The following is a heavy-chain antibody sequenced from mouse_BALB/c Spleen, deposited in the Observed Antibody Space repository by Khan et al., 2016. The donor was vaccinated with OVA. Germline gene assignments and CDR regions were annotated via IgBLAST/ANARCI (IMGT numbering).Heavy chain of an antibody. Sequence: VQLQESGPELVKPGALVKISCKASGFTFTSYDINWVMQRPGQGLEWIGWIYPGDDSTKYNEKFQDKATLTADKSSSKAYMQLSSLTSDNSAVYFCAREGLRGVAMDYWGQGTSVTVSS. D-gene: IGHD2-4*01. J-gene: IGHJ4*01. CDR1: GFTFTSYD. V-gene: IGHV1S56*01. CDR3: AREGLRGVAMDY. CDR2: IYPGDDST.